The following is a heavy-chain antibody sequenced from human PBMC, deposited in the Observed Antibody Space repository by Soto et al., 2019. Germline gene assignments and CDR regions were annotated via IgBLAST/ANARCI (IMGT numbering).Heavy chain of an antibody. CDR1: GFTFSTYW. V-gene: IGHV3-7*04. D-gene: IGHD1-26*01. CDR3: ARDPDSGTYSAWYFDL. CDR2: IKQDGSEK. J-gene: IGHJ2*01. Sequence: EVQLVESGGGLVQPGGSLRLSCAASGFTFSTYWMNWVRQAPGKGLEWVANIKQDGSEKYYVDSVKGRFTISRDNAKNSLYLQMNSLGAEDTAVYYCARDPDSGTYSAWYFDLWGRGTLVSVSS.